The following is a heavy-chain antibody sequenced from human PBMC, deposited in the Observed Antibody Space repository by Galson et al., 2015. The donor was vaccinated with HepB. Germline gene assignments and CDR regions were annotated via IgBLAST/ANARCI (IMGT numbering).Heavy chain of an antibody. V-gene: IGHV4-31*03. D-gene: IGHD2-2*01. J-gene: IGHJ5*02. CDR3: ARAAYCSRTSCLFDP. Sequence: TLSLTCTVSDAFISTADYYWSWIRQHPGKGLEWIGHINYSGSTYFNPSLKSRVSMSIDTSENQFSMKLISVTAADTAIYYCARAAYCSRTSCLFDPWGQGTLVTVSS. CDR2: INYSGST. CDR1: DAFISTADYY.